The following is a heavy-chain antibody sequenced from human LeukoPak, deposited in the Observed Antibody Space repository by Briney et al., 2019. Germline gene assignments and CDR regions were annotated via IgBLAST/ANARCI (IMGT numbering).Heavy chain of an antibody. D-gene: IGHD2-8*01. CDR2: INFDGSEK. V-gene: IGHV3-7*01. CDR3: TSDLDKSDGL. J-gene: IGHJ3*01. Sequence: GGSLRLSCAASGFTFSSYWLSWVRQAPGKGLEWLANINFDGSEKYYVDSVKGRFTISRDNAKSSLYLQMNSLRAEDTAVYYCTSDLDKSDGLWGQGTKVTVSS. CDR1: GFTFSSYW.